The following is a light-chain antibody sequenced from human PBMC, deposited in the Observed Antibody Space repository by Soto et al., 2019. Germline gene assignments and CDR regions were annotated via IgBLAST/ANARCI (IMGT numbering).Light chain of an antibody. V-gene: IGKV1-5*03. CDR3: QQYNSLLWT. Sequence: DIQMTQSPSTLSASVGDRVTITCRARQSISSWLAWYQQKPGKAPKLLIYKASSLESGVPSRFSGSGSGTEFTLTISSLQPDDFATYYCQQYNSLLWTFGQGTKVEIK. CDR2: KAS. J-gene: IGKJ1*01. CDR1: QSISSW.